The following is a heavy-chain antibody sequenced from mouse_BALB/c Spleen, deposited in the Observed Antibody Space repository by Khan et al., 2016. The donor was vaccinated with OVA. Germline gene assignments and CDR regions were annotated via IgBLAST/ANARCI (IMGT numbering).Heavy chain of an antibody. CDR1: GYSITSDYA. J-gene: IGHJ2*01. CDR2: IKYSGST. Sequence: EVQLQESGPGLVKPSQSLSLTCTVTGYSITSDYAWNWIRQFPGNKLEWMGYIKYSGSTSYNPSLTSRISITRNTSKHRCFLTLSSVTTEDTATYYCARSGTITTVVATDFDYWGQGTTLTVSS. D-gene: IGHD1-1*01. CDR3: ARSGTITTVVATDFDY. V-gene: IGHV3-2*02.